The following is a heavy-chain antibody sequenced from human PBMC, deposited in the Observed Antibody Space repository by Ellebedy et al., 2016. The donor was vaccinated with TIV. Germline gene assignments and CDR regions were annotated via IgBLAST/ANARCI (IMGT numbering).Heavy chain of an antibody. D-gene: IGHD1-26*01. CDR3: ARGGRSSGSYVFDY. Sequence: GESLKISXAASGFTFSSYSMNWVRQAPGKGLEWVAVIWYDGSNKYYADSVKGRFTISRDNAKNSLYLQMNSLRAEDTAVYYCARGGRSSGSYVFDYWGQGTLVTVSS. CDR1: GFTFSSYS. V-gene: IGHV3-33*08. J-gene: IGHJ4*02. CDR2: IWYDGSNK.